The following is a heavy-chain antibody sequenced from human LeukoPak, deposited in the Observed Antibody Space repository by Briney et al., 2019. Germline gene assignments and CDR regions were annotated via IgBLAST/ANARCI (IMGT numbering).Heavy chain of an antibody. D-gene: IGHD2-2*01. CDR2: IYYSGST. V-gene: IGHV4-59*01. J-gene: IGHJ5*02. Sequence: SETLSLTCTVSGGSISSYYWSWIRQPPGKGLEWIGYIYYSGSTNYNPSLKSRVTISVDTSKNQFSLKLSSVTAADTAVYYCARAPSAANVLWFDPWGQGTLVTVSS. CDR1: GGSISSYY. CDR3: ARAPSAANVLWFDP.